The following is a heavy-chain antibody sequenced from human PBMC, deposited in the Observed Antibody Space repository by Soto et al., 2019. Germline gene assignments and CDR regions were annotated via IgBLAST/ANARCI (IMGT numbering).Heavy chain of an antibody. CDR2: IIPIFGTA. CDR1: GGTFSSYA. CDR3: ARGRYYGSGSRTDYYYCYGMDV. J-gene: IGHJ6*02. Sequence: QVQLVQSGAEVKKPGSSVKVSCKASGGTFSSYAISWVRQAPGQGLELMGGIIPIFGTANNAEKCQGGVKIAAEESKSTAYMELSSLRSEDTAVYYCARGRYYGSGSRTDYYYCYGMDVWGQGTTVTVSS. V-gene: IGHV1-69*12. D-gene: IGHD3-10*01.